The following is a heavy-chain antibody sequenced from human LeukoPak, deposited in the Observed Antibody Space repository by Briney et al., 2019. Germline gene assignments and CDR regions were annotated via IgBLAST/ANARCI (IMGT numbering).Heavy chain of an antibody. J-gene: IGHJ5*02. D-gene: IGHD3-22*01. CDR2: ISYDGSNK. V-gene: IGHV3-30*03. Sequence: GRSLRLSCAASGFTFSSYGMHWVRQAPGKGLEWVAVISYDGSNKYYADSVKGRFTISRDNSKNTLYLQMNSLRAEDTAVYYCATHLYDSSGSWGQGTLVTVSS. CDR1: GFTFSSYG. CDR3: ATHLYDSSGS.